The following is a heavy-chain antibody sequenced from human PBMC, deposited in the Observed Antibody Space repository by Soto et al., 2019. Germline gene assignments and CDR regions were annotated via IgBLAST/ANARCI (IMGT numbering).Heavy chain of an antibody. CDR3: ARDRYCSGGSCYPSDY. V-gene: IGHV3-21*01. CDR2: ISSSSSYI. Sequence: PGGSLRLSCAASGFTFSSYSMNWVRQAPGKGLEWVSSISSSSSYIYYADSVKGRFTISRDNAKNSLYLQMNSLRAEDTAVYYCARDRYCSGGSCYPSDYWGQGTLVTVSS. CDR1: GFTFSSYS. J-gene: IGHJ4*02. D-gene: IGHD2-15*01.